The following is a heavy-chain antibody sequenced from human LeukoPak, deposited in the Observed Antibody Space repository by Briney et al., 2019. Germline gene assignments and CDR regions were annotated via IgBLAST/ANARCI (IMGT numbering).Heavy chain of an antibody. Sequence: ASVKVSCRASGYTFTGYYMHWVRQAPGQGLEWMGWINPNSGGTNYAQKFQGRVTMTRDTSISTAYMELSRLRSDDTAVYYCARMGDTAMVHYYYMDVWGKGTTVTVSS. V-gene: IGHV1-2*02. D-gene: IGHD5-18*01. CDR3: ARMGDTAMVHYYYMDV. J-gene: IGHJ6*03. CDR1: GYTFTGYY. CDR2: INPNSGGT.